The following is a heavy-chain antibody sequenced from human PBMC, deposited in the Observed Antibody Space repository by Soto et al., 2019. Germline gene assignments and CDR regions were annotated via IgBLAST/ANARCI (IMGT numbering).Heavy chain of an antibody. D-gene: IGHD3-22*01. CDR1: GGTFSSYA. CDR2: IIPIFGTA. J-gene: IGHJ4*02. Sequence: QVQLVQSGAEVKKPGSSVKVSCKASGGTFSSYAISWVRQAPEQGLEWMGGIIPIFGTANYAQKFQGRVTITADESTSTAYMELSSLRSEDTAVYYCASARAVIDYYDSSGAPYYFDYWGQGTLVTVSS. V-gene: IGHV1-69*01. CDR3: ASARAVIDYYDSSGAPYYFDY.